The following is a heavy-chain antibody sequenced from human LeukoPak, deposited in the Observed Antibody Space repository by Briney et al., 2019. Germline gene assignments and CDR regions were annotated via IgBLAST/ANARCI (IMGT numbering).Heavy chain of an antibody. V-gene: IGHV4-59*01. CDR2: IYYSGST. CDR3: GSTTGYKGWFDP. CDR1: GGSISSYY. Sequence: SETLSLTCTVSGGSISSYYWSWIQQPPGKGLEWIGYIYYSGSTNYNPSLKSRVTISVDTSKNQFSLKLSSVTAADTAVYYCGSTTGYKGWFDPWGQGTLVTVSS. J-gene: IGHJ5*02. D-gene: IGHD1-14*01.